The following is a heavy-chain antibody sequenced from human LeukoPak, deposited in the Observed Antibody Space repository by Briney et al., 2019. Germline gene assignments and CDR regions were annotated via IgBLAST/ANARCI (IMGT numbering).Heavy chain of an antibody. D-gene: IGHD2-8*02. V-gene: IGHV4-39*07. CDR3: ARDYVVDSTLVAFFDY. CDR2: IYYSGST. CDR1: GDSINNASYY. Sequence: SETLSLTCTVSGDSINNASYYWGWIRQPPGKGLEWIGSIYYSGSTYYNPSLQSRVTTSLDTTKNQFSLKLTSVTAADTAVYYCARDYVVDSTLVAFFDYWGQGMLVTVSS. J-gene: IGHJ4*02.